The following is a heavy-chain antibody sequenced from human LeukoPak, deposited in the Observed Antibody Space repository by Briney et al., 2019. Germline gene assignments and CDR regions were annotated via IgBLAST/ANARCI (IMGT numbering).Heavy chain of an antibody. D-gene: IGHD4-17*01. CDR3: ARDMYGDYTVNDAFDI. J-gene: IGHJ3*02. Sequence: GGSLRLSCAASGFTFSSYWMSWVRQAPGKGLEWVANIKQDGSEKYYVDSVKGRFTISRDNAKNSLYLQMNSLRAEDTAVYYCARDMYGDYTVNDAFDIWGQGIMVTVSS. CDR2: IKQDGSEK. CDR1: GFTFSSYW. V-gene: IGHV3-7*01.